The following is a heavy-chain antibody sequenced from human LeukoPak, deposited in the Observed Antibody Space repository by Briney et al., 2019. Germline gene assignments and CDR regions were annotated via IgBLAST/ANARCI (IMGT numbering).Heavy chain of an antibody. D-gene: IGHD3-3*01. CDR3: ARGKRGLLYDFWSGYPFDY. CDR1: GGPFSGYY. V-gene: IGHV4-34*01. J-gene: IGHJ4*02. Sequence: SETLSLTCAVYGGPFSGYYWSWIRQPPGKGLEWIGEINHSGSTNYNPSLKSRVTISVDTSKNQFSLKLSSVTAADTAVYYCARGKRGLLYDFWSGYPFDYWGQGTLVTVSS. CDR2: INHSGST.